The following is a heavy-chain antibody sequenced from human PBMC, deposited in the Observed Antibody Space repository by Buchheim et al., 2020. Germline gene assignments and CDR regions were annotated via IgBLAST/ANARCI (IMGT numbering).Heavy chain of an antibody. D-gene: IGHD4-17*01. CDR3: AKDVTTDYYYMDV. V-gene: IGHV3-30*18. Sequence: QVQLVGSGGGVVQPGRSLRLSCAASGFTFSSYGMHWVRQAPGKGLEWVAVISYDGSNKYYADSVKGRFTISRDNSKNTLYLQMNSLRAEDTAVYYCAKDVTTDYYYMDVWGKGTT. CDR1: GFTFSSYG. J-gene: IGHJ6*03. CDR2: ISYDGSNK.